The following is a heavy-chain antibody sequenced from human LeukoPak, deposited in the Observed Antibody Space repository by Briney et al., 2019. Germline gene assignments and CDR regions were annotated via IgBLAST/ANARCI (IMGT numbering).Heavy chain of an antibody. J-gene: IGHJ3*02. Sequence: PSQTLSLTCTVSGGSISSGSYYWSWIRQPAGKGLEWIGRIYTSGSTNYNPSLKSRVTISVDTSKNQFSLKLSSVTAADTAVYYCARRSVGGDAFDIWGQGTMVTVSS. CDR2: IYTSGST. CDR3: ARRSVGGDAFDI. V-gene: IGHV4-61*02. CDR1: GGSISSGSYY. D-gene: IGHD3-16*01.